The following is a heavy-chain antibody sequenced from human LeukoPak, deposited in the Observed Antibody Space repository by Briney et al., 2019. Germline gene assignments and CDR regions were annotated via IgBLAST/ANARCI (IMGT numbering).Heavy chain of an antibody. CDR2: ISSSRTYI. CDR1: GFIFSTYS. V-gene: IGHV3-21*01. CDR3: VSGNDPDSTWENYRLDAFDI. J-gene: IGHJ3*02. Sequence: GGSLRLSCGASGFIFSTYSMNWVRQAPGKGLERVASISSSRTYIYYADSLKGRFTISRDNAKNSLYLQMNSLRAEDTAVYYCVSGNDPDSTWENYRLDAFDIWGQGTTVIVSS. D-gene: IGHD3-16*02.